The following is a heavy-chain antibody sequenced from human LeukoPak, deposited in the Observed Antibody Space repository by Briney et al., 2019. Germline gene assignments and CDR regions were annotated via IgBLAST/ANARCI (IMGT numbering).Heavy chain of an antibody. CDR3: ARGRGWGILDS. CDR1: GYPFTSYD. CDR2: MTPNSEKR. J-gene: IGHJ4*02. V-gene: IGHV1-8*01. D-gene: IGHD6-19*01. Sequence: ASVKVSCKTSGYPFTSYDIHWVRQAAGHVLEWMSWMTPNSEKRAYAQKFQGRVTMTTNTSIDTAYMELSSLTFDDTAIYYCARGRGWGILDSWGQGHLVTVSS.